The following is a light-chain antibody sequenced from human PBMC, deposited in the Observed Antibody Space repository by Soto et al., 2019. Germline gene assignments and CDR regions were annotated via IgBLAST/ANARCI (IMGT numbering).Light chain of an antibody. CDR1: SSNIGAGYE. CDR2: DNN. CDR3: QSFDSSLSGRV. V-gene: IGLV1-40*01. Sequence: QSVLTQPPSVSGAPGQRVTISCTGSSSNIGAGYEVQWYQQFPGTAPKLLIYDNNNRPSGVPDRFSGSKSGTSASLAISGLQAEDEADYYCQSFDSSLSGRVFGGGTKLTVL. J-gene: IGLJ3*02.